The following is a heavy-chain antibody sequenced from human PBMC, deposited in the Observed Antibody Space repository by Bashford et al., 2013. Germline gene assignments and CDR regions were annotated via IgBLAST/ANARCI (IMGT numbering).Heavy chain of an antibody. CDR2: VYYSGRT. Sequence: SETLSLTCNVSGGSITSHYWSWVRQPPGKGLEWIGYVYYSGRTKYNPSLEGRVTISVDNSKKQFSLKLTSVTAADTAVYYCGRHDLPPGDWFDPWGQGTLVTVSS. CDR3: GRHDLPPGDWFDP. D-gene: IGHD3/OR15-3a*01. J-gene: IGHJ5*02. V-gene: IGHV4-59*08. CDR1: GGSITSHY.